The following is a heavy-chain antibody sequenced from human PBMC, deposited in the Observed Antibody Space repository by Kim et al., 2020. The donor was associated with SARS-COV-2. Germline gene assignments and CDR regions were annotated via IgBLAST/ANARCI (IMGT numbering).Heavy chain of an antibody. CDR2: IDPSDSYT. D-gene: IGHD3-22*01. CDR1: GYSFTSYW. Sequence: GESLKISCKGSGYSFTSYWISWVRQMPGKGLEWMGRIDPSDSYTNYSPSFQGHVTISADKSISTAYLQWSSLKASDTAMYYCARHVGHYYDSSGYYCEAFDIWGQGTMVTVSS. CDR3: ARHVGHYYDSSGYYCEAFDI. V-gene: IGHV5-10-1*01. J-gene: IGHJ3*02.